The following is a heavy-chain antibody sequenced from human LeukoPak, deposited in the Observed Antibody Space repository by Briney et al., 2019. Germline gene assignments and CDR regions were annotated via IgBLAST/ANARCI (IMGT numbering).Heavy chain of an antibody. CDR2: ISSRSSTI. V-gene: IGHV3-48*01. D-gene: IGHD3-3*01. CDR1: GFIFNEYS. CDR3: AKDVHSYDFWSGKSMDV. Sequence: GGSLRLSCVGSGFIFNEYSLNWVRQAPGKGPEWVSYISSRSSTIYYADSVKGRFTISRDNSKNTLYLQMNSLRAEDTAVYYCAKDVHSYDFWSGKSMDVWGKGTTVTVSS. J-gene: IGHJ6*03.